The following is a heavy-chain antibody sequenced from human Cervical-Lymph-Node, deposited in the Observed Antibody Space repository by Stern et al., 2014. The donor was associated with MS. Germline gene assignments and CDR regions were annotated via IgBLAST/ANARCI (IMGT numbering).Heavy chain of an antibody. CDR1: GYTFTGYY. D-gene: IGHD5-24*01. Sequence: VQLVESGAEVKKPGASVTVSCEASGYTFTGYYLHWVRQAPGQGLEWVGQINAKSGVTTSAQKFQGRVTLTRDTSINTAYMELSSLRSDDTAVYYCARGEDYLDGYGSTPDQWGQGTLVTVS. CDR3: ARGEDYLDGYGSTPDQ. CDR2: INAKSGVT. J-gene: IGHJ1*01. V-gene: IGHV1-2*06.